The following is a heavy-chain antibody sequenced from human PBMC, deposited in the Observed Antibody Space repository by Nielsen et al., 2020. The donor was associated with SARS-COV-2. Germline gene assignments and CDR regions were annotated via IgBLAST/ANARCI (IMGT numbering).Heavy chain of an antibody. CDR3: AREDFLWFGELLVDWFDP. CDR1: GFTFSSYG. V-gene: IGHV3-33*01. Sequence: GGSLRLSCAASGFTFSSYGMHWVRQAPGKGLEWVAVIWYDGSNKYYADSVKGRFTISRDNSKNTLYLQMNSLRAGDTAVYYCAREDFLWFGELLVDWFDPWGQGTLVTVSS. J-gene: IGHJ5*02. D-gene: IGHD3-10*01. CDR2: IWYDGSNK.